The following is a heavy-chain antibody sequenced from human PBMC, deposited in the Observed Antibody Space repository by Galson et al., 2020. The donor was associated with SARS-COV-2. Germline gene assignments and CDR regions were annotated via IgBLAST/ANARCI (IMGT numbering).Heavy chain of an antibody. CDR3: ARDRIGELLQDD. CDR2: ISYDGSNK. D-gene: IGHD3-10*01. J-gene: IGHJ4*02. V-gene: IGHV3-30*04. CDR1: GFTFSSYA. Sequence: GESLKISCAASGFTFSSYAMHWVRQAPGKGLEWVAVISYDGSNKYYADSVKGRFTISRDNSKNTLYLQMNSLRAEDTAVYYCARDRIGELLQDDCGQGTLVTVSS.